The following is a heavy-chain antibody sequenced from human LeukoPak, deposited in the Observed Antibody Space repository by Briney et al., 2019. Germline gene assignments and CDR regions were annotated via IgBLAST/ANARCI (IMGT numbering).Heavy chain of an antibody. CDR2: SNHSGST. Sequence: PSETLSLTCAVYGGSFSGYYWSWIRAPPGKGLEWIGESNHSGSTNYNPSLKSRFTISVDTSKNQFSLQLSSVTAADTAVYYCARGAKVTTRYFDLWGRGNLVTVSS. CDR1: GGSFSGYY. J-gene: IGHJ2*01. V-gene: IGHV4-34*01. CDR3: ARGAKVTTRYFDL. D-gene: IGHD4-17*01.